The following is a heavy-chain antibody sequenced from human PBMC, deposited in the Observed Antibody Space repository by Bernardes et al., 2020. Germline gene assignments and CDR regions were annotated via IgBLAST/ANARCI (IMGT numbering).Heavy chain of an antibody. CDR1: GFTFSSYW. CDR2: IKQDGSEK. V-gene: IGHV3-7*01. Sequence: GGSLRLSCAASGFTFSSYWMSWVRQAPGKGLEWVANIKQDGSEKYYVDSVKGRFTISRDNAKNSLYLQMNSLRAEDTAVYYCARDPPTDILTGYYGWGQGTLVTVSS. D-gene: IGHD3-9*01. CDR3: ARDPPTDILTGYYG. J-gene: IGHJ4*02.